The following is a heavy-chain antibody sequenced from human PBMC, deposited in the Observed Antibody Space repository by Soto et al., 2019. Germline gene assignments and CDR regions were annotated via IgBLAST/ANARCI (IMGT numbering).Heavy chain of an antibody. CDR1: GGTFSSYA. J-gene: IGHJ5*02. V-gene: IGHV1-69*13. CDR2: IIPIFGTA. D-gene: IGHD3-22*01. CDR3: ARDLAYYYDSSGLPHWFDP. Sequence: GGPVKVSCKASGGTFSSYAISWVRQAPGQGLEWMGGIIPIFGTANYAQKFQGRVTITADESTSTAYMELSSLRSEDTAVYYCARDLAYYYDSSGLPHWFDPWGQGTLVTVSS.